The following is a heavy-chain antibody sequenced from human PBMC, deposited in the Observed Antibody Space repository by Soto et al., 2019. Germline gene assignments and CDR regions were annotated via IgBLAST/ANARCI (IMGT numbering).Heavy chain of an antibody. Sequence: GGSLRLSCAASGFTFSSYAMHWVRQAPGKGLEWVAVISYDGSNKYYADSVKGRFTISRDNSKNTLYLQMNSLRAEDTAVYYCARDDGKWELLMYYFDYWGQGTLVTVSS. D-gene: IGHD1-26*01. J-gene: IGHJ4*02. CDR1: GFTFSSYA. CDR3: ARDDGKWELLMYYFDY. CDR2: ISYDGSNK. V-gene: IGHV3-30-3*01.